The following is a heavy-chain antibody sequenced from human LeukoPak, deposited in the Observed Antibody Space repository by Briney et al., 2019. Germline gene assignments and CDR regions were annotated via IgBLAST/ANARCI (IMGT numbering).Heavy chain of an antibody. Sequence: ASVKVSCKASGYTFTSYGISWVRQAPGQGLEWMGWISAYNGNTNYAQKLQGRVTMTTDTSTSTAYMELRSLRSDDTAVYYCARVRVATVTRHYYYYGMDVWGQGTTVTVSS. D-gene: IGHD4-17*01. CDR3: ARVRVATVTRHYYYYGMDV. CDR1: GYTFTSYG. J-gene: IGHJ6*02. V-gene: IGHV1-18*01. CDR2: ISAYNGNT.